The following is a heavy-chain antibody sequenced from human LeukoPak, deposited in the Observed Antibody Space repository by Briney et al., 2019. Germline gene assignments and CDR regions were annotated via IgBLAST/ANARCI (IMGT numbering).Heavy chain of an antibody. CDR2: IYPGDSDT. J-gene: IGHJ4*02. V-gene: IGHV5-51*01. D-gene: IGHD3-22*01. CDR1: GYSFTSYW. Sequence: GESLKISCKGSGYSFTSYWIGWVRQMPGKGLEWMGIIYPGDSDTRYSPSFQGQVTISADKSISTAYLQWSSLKASDTAMYYCARHRDDSSGYYYVYDYWGQGTLVTVSS. CDR3: ARHRDDSSGYYYVYDY.